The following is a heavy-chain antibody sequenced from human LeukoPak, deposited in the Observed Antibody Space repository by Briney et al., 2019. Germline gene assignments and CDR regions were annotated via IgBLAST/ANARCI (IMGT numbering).Heavy chain of an antibody. CDR2: IYYSGST. CDR1: GGSISSYY. CDR3: ASSGYSSGWYASCFDY. J-gene: IGHJ4*02. V-gene: IGHV4-59*01. Sequence: SETLSLTCTVSGGSISSYYWSWIRQPPGKGLEWIGYIYYSGSTNYNPSLKSRVTISVDTSKNQFSLKLSSVTAADTAVYYYASSGYSSGWYASCFDYWGQGTLVTVSS. D-gene: IGHD6-19*01.